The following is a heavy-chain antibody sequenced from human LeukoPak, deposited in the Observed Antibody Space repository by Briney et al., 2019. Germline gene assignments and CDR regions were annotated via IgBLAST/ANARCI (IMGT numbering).Heavy chain of an antibody. CDR3: ARGAGYNYPYYFDY. J-gene: IGHJ4*02. V-gene: IGHV3-53*01. CDR1: GFTVSSNY. D-gene: IGHD5-24*01. Sequence: GGSLRLSCAASGFTVSSNYMNWVRQAPGKGLEWVSVIYGGGNIYYADSVKGRFTISRDNSKNTLYLQMNSLRAEDTAVYYCARGAGYNYPYYFDYWGQGSLVTVSS. CDR2: IYGGGNI.